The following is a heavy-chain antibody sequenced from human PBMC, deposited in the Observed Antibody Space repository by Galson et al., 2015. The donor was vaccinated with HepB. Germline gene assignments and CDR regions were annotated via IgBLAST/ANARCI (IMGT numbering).Heavy chain of an antibody. CDR1: GGTFSSYA. J-gene: IGHJ3*02. CDR3: ARDLEYGITMIVVGDAFDI. D-gene: IGHD3-22*01. V-gene: IGHV1-69*13. Sequence: SVKVSCKDSGGTFSSYAISWVRQAPGQGLEWMGGIIPIFGTANYAQKFQGRVTITADESTSTAYMGLSSLRPEDTAVYYCARDLEYGITMIVVGDAFDIWGQGTMVTVSS. CDR2: IIPIFGTA.